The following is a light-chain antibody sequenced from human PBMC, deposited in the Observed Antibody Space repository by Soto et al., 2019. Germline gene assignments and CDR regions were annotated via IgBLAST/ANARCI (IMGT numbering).Light chain of an antibody. CDR1: QSISPW. CDR3: QQYNTYPLS. V-gene: IGKV1-5*03. CDR2: KAS. J-gene: IGKJ4*01. Sequence: DIQMTQSPSTLSASVGDSVTITCRASQSISPWLAWYQQKPGKAPTLLIYKASSLEGGVPSRFSGSGSGTDFNLTISSLQPDDFATYYCQQYNTYPLSFGGGTTVEIK.